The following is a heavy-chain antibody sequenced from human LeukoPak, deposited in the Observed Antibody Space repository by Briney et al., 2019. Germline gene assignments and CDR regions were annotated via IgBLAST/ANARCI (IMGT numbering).Heavy chain of an antibody. D-gene: IGHD6-13*01. Sequence: SGESLRLSCVAAGLSFSSYDVYWVRQAPGKGLEWVAYISTSGSSIDYADSVKGRFTISRDNGKSSVFVQMNSLRVEDTAVYYCVPPAAGLHRTISTEHLQDWGQGTLVTVSS. CDR3: VPPAAGLHRTISTEHLQD. V-gene: IGHV3-48*03. CDR2: ISTSGSSI. CDR1: GLSFSSYD. J-gene: IGHJ1*01.